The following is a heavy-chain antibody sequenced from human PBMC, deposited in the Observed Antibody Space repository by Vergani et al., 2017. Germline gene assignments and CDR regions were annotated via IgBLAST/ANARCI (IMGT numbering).Heavy chain of an antibody. CDR2: INPSGGST. CDR3: ARDREGLYGWLRAYKNEYAMDV. D-gene: IGHD5-12*01. V-gene: IGHV1-46*01. CDR1: GYTFTSYY. Sequence: QVQLVKSGAEVKKPGASVKVSCKASGYTFTSYYMHWVRQAPGQGLEWMGIINPSGGSTSYAQKFQGRVTMTRDTSTSTVYMELSSLRSEDTAVYYCARDREGLYGWLRAYKNEYAMDVWGQGTTVIVSS. J-gene: IGHJ6*02.